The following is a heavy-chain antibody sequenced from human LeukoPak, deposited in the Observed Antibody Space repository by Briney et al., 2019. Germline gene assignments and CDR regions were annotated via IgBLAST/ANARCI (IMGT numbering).Heavy chain of an antibody. V-gene: IGHV3-11*01. CDR1: GFTFRDYY. D-gene: IGHD3-22*01. J-gene: IGHJ4*02. CDR3: ASPEYYYDSSGYAFDY. CDR2: ISSSGSTI. Sequence: GGSLRLSCAASGFTFRDYYMSWIRQAPGEGLEGVSYISSSGSTIYYADSVKGRLTISRDNAKNSLYLQMNSLRAEDTAVYYCASPEYYYDSSGYAFDYWGQGTLVTVSS.